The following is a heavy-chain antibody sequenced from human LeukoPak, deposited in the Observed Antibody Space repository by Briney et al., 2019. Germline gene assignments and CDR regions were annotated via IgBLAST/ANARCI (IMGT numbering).Heavy chain of an antibody. D-gene: IGHD1-26*01. J-gene: IGHJ6*04. V-gene: IGHV1-18*04. CDR2: ISAYNGNT. CDR3: ARGGAPLDYYYYYGMDV. Sequence: VSVKVSCKASGYTFTSYGISWVRQAPGQGLEWMGWISAYNGNTNYAQKLQGRVTMTTDTSTSTAYMELRSLRSDDTAVYYCARGGAPLDYYYYYGMDVWGKGTTVTVSS. CDR1: GYTFTSYG.